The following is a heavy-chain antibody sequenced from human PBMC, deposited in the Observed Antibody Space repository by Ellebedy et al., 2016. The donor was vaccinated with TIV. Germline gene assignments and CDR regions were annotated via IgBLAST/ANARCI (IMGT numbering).Heavy chain of an antibody. J-gene: IGHJ3*02. CDR1: GGSISTYF. V-gene: IGHV4-59*13. CDR2: IEYSGTT. D-gene: IGHD3-22*01. Sequence: PSETLSLTCSVSGGSISTYFWSWIRQPPGKGLEWIAYIEYSGTTDYNPSLMSRVTMAIDTSKNQFSLKLNSVTAADTAVYYCARPHFYDSSGFYVDAFDIWGQGTLVTVSS. CDR3: ARPHFYDSSGFYVDAFDI.